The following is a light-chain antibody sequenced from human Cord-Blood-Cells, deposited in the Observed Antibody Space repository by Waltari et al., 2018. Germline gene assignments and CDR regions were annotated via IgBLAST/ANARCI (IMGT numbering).Light chain of an antibody. CDR1: TRYVGGYNY. J-gene: IGLJ1*01. V-gene: IGLV2-14*01. CDR3: SSYTSSSTLV. CDR2: EVS. Sequence: QSALTQPASVSGSPGQSITISCTGPTRYVGGYNYVSWYQQHPGKAPKLMIYEVSNRPSGVSNRFSGSKSGNTASLTISGLQAEDEADYYCSSYTSSSTLVFGTGTKVTVL.